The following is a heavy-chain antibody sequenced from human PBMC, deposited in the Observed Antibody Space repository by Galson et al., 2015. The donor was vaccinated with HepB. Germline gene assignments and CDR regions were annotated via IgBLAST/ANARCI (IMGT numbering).Heavy chain of an antibody. CDR3: ARMGEATGFSAS. CDR2: ISAYNGNT. D-gene: IGHD1-1*01. Sequence: SVKVSCKASGYSSHNYAITWVRQAPGQGLEWMGWISAYNGNTKYAQKFQGRVTMITDTSTRTSYMEVRTLRSDDTAVYYCARMGEATGFSASWGQGTLVTVSS. J-gene: IGHJ5*02. V-gene: IGHV1-18*01. CDR1: GYSSHNYA.